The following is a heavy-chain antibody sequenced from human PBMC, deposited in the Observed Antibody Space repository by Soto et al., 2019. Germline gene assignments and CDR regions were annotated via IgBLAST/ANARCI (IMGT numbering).Heavy chain of an antibody. Sequence: GGALRHSCAVSGFTFTYYTMNWVRQPPGKGLEWVSSVSSSSSYIYFADSMKGRFTISRDNAKNSLYLQLNSLRAEDTAVYYFARRYSSHYDAFDYRARRTLVTVSS. V-gene: IGHV3-21*01. CDR1: GFTFTYYT. D-gene: IGHD3-22*01. J-gene: IGHJ4*02. CDR2: VSSSSSYI. CDR3: ARRYSSHYDAFDY.